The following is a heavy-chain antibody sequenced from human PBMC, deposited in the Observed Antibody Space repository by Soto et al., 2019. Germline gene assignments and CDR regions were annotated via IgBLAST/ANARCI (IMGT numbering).Heavy chain of an antibody. CDR3: AKGRGYCTSTSCYVGSDY. CDR2: ISGSSSST. J-gene: IGHJ4*02. V-gene: IGHV3-23*01. Sequence: EVQLLESGGGLVQPGGSLRLSCAASGFTFSSYAMSWVRQAPGKGLEWVSAISGSSSSTYYADSVKGRFTISRDNSKNTLYLQMNSLRAEDTAVYYCAKGRGYCTSTSCYVGSDYWGQGTLVTVSS. CDR1: GFTFSSYA. D-gene: IGHD2-2*01.